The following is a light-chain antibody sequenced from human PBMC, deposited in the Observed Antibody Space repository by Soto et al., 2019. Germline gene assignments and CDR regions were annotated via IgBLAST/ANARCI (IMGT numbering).Light chain of an antibody. V-gene: IGKV4-1*01. CDR3: QQYYSTPVT. Sequence: DIVMTQSPDSLAVSLGERATIHCKSSQSVLFNSDNKNYLAWYHQKPGQPPKLLICWASTRESGVPDRFGGSGSGADFPLTISSLQAEDVAVYYCQQYYSTPVTFGQGTRLEIK. CDR2: WAS. J-gene: IGKJ5*01. CDR1: QSVLFNSDNKNY.